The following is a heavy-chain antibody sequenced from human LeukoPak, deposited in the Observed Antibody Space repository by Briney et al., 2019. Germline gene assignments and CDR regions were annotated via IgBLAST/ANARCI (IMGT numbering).Heavy chain of an antibody. CDR3: AKGNSAGWSQNFDY. J-gene: IGHJ4*02. CDR1: GFTFSSYA. CDR2: IPASGGST. V-gene: IGHV3-23*01. Sequence: GGSLRLSCAASGFTFSSYAMSWVRQAPGKGLEWVSTIPASGGSTYYADSVKGRFTISRDNSKNTLYLQVSSLRAEDTAVYYCAKGNSAGWSQNFDYWGQGTQVTVSS. D-gene: IGHD6-19*01.